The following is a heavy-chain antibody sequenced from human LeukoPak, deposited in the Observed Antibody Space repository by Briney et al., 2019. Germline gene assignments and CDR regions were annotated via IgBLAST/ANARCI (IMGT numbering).Heavy chain of an antibody. CDR2: ISWNSGNI. CDR3: AKSPYGSGSYMGSFDY. D-gene: IGHD3-10*01. Sequence: PGGSLRLSCAASGFTFDDYAMHWVRQAPGKGLEWVSSISWNSGNIGYADSVKGRFTISRDNAKNSLYLQMNSLRAEDTALYYCAKSPYGSGSYMGSFDYWGQGTLVTVSS. CDR1: GFTFDDYA. J-gene: IGHJ4*02. V-gene: IGHV3-9*01.